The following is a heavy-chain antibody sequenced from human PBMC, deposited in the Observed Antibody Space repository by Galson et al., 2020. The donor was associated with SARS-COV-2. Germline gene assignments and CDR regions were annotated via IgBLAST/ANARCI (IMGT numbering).Heavy chain of an antibody. V-gene: IGHV3-30*18. CDR2: ISYDGSNK. J-gene: IGHJ4*02. D-gene: IGHD5-12*01. CDR1: GFTFSSYG. CDR3: AKGQMATRLDY. Sequence: GESLKISCAASGFTFSSYGMHWVRQAPGKGLEWVAVISYDGSNKYYADSVKGRFTISRDNSKNTLYLQMNSLRAEDTAVYYCAKGQMATRLDYWGQGTLVTVSS.